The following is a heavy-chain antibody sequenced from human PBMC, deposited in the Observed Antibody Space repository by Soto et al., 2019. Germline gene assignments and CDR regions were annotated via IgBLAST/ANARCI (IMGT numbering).Heavy chain of an antibody. V-gene: IGHV1-69*02. CDR3: ASCSSTSCRLNYFDY. Sequence: QVQLVQSGAEVKKPGSSVKVSCKASGGTFSSYTISWVRQAPGQGLEWMGRIIPILGIANYAQKFQGRVTITADKSTSTAYMELSSLRSEDTAVYYCASCSSTSCRLNYFDYWGQGTLVTVSS. CDR1: GGTFSSYT. J-gene: IGHJ4*02. CDR2: IIPILGIA. D-gene: IGHD2-2*01.